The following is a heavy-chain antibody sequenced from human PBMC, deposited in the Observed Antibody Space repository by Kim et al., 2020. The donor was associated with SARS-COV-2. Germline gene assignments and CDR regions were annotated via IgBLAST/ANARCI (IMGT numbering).Heavy chain of an antibody. CDR2: INAGNGNT. CDR1: GYTFTSYA. CDR3: ARGRSSSWYEVFYFDY. J-gene: IGHJ4*02. D-gene: IGHD6-13*01. Sequence: ASVKVSCKASGYTFTSYAMHWVRQAPGQRLEWMEWINAGNGNTKYSQKFQGRVTITRDTSASTAYMELSSLRSEDTAVYYCARGRSSSWYEVFYFDYWGQGTLVTVSS. V-gene: IGHV1-3*01.